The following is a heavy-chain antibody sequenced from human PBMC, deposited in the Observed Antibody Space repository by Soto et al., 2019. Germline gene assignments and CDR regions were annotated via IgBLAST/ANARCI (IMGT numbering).Heavy chain of an antibody. Sequence: ASVKVSCKASGYTFSIYGINWVRQAPGQGLEWMGWTRPNNGNTKYAQSLQGRVTMTTDTTTSTAYMELRSLRPDDTAVYYCVRDLDGSGSYYTDYWGQGTLVTVSS. CDR1: GYTFSIYG. CDR2: TRPNNGNT. D-gene: IGHD3-10*01. J-gene: IGHJ4*02. CDR3: VRDLDGSGSYYTDY. V-gene: IGHV1-18*01.